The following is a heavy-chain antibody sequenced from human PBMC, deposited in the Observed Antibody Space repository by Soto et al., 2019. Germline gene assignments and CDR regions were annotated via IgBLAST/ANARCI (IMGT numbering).Heavy chain of an antibody. J-gene: IGHJ4*02. CDR2: IGASGSST. CDR3: ASATTPTEY. CDR1: GLTFSSYA. Sequence: GGSLRLSCAASGLTFSSYAMVWVRQTPAKGLERVAIIGASGSSTEYLDSVKGRITISRDNSRNILFLQMNSLRAGDTAIYYCASATTPTEYWGQGTQVTVSS. D-gene: IGHD4-17*01. V-gene: IGHV3-23*01.